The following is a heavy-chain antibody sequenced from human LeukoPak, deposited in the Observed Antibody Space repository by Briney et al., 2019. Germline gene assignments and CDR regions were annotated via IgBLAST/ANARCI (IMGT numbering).Heavy chain of an antibody. CDR1: GGSFSVYY. J-gene: IGHJ6*03. D-gene: IGHD3-10*01. Sequence: SETLSLTCAVYGGSFSVYYWSWIRQPPGKGLEWIGEINHSGSTNYNPSLKSRVTISVDTSKSQFSLTVSSVTAADSAVYYCARGAGSVTMAGIAVSYYYYMDVWGKGTTVTVSS. CDR3: ARGAGSVTMAGIAVSYYYYMDV. V-gene: IGHV4-34*01. CDR2: INHSGST.